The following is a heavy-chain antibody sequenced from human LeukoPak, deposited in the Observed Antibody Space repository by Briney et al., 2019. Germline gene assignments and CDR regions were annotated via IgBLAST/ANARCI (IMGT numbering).Heavy chain of an antibody. CDR1: GGSISSDSYY. D-gene: IGHD6-19*01. J-gene: IGHJ4*02. CDR2: IYYSGST. V-gene: IGHV4-39*01. Sequence: SETLSLTCTVSGGSISSDSYYWAWIRQPPGKGLEWIASIYYSGSTYYNPSLKCRVTISVDTSRNQFSLKLSSVTAADTAVYYCASLAVADLSEGYWGQGTLVIVSS. CDR3: ASLAVADLSEGY.